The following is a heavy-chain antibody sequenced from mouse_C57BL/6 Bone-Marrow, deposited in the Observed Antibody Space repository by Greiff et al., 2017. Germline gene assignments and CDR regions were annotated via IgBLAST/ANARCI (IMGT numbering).Heavy chain of an antibody. CDR3: TRDRGYDNAY. J-gene: IGHJ3*01. V-gene: IGHV5-9-1*02. D-gene: IGHD3-2*02. CDR1: GFTFSSYA. Sequence: EVQVVESGEGLVKPGGSLKLSCAASGFTFSSYAMSWVRQTPEKRLEWVAYISSGGDNIYYADTVKGRFTIARDNARNTLYLQMSSLKSEDTAMYYCTRDRGYDNAYWGQGTLVTVSA. CDR2: ISSGGDNI.